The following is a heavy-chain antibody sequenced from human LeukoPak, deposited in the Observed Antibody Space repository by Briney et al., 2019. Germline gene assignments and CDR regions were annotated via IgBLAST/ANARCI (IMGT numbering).Heavy chain of an antibody. CDR1: GYTFTSYD. D-gene: IGHD6-13*01. CDR2: MNPNSGNT. CDR3: ARERYSSSWYGVYYYYYGVDV. J-gene: IGHJ6*02. V-gene: IGHV1-8*01. Sequence: ASVKVSCKASGYTFTSYDINWVRQATGQGLEWMGWMNPNSGNTGYAQKFQGRVTMTRNTSISTAYMELSSLRSEDTAVYYCARERYSSSWYGVYYYYYGVDVWGQGTTVTVSS.